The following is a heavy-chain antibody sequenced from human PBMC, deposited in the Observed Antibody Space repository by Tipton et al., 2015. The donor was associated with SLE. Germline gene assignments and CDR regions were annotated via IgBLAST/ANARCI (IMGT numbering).Heavy chain of an antibody. Sequence: QLVQSGAEVKKPGASVKVSCKASGYSFNRYDVHWVRQAPGQGLEWMGWINPNSGSAGYSQRFQGRVIITRDTSIGTAYMELSSLSSADSAVYFCTRASGAAPFDHWGQGTLVTVSS. D-gene: IGHD6-19*01. CDR3: TRASGAAPFDH. CDR2: INPNSGSA. V-gene: IGHV1-8*03. CDR1: GYSFNRYD. J-gene: IGHJ4*02.